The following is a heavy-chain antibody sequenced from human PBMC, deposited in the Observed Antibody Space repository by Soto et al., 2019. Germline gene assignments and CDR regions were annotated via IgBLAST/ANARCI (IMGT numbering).Heavy chain of an antibody. CDR1: GGTFSSSG. Sequence: QVHLVQSGTEVKKPGSSVKVSCKASGGTFSSSGFSWVRQAPGQGLEWMGMIVPSLDTTNYAQKFQARVTITADEVTSKAYMKLRSLRSEDTAVYYCARWPQPRYTADPYAVDVWGQGTRVIVSS. J-gene: IGHJ6*02. V-gene: IGHV1-69*11. CDR3: ARWPQPRYTADPYAVDV. CDR2: IVPSLDTT. D-gene: IGHD3-16*02.